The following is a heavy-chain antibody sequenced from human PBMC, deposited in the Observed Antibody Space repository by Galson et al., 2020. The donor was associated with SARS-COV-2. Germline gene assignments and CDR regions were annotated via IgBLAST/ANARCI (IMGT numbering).Heavy chain of an antibody. CDR3: ARGLDGTGRFNGWDD. V-gene: IGHV4-34*01. CDR1: GGSFSGYF. J-gene: IGHJ4*02. D-gene: IGHD2-8*02. Sequence: SETLSLTCAVYGGSFSGYFWSWIRQPPGKGLEWIGEVNHSGSTNYNPSLKSRVTISVDTSKNQFSLKLSSVTAADTAVYYCARGLDGTGRFNGWDDWGQGTLVTVSA. CDR2: VNHSGST.